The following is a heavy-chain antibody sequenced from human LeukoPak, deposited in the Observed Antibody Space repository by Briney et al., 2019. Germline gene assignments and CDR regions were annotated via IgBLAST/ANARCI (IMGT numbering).Heavy chain of an antibody. D-gene: IGHD4/OR15-4a*01. CDR1: GFTFDDYA. V-gene: IGHV3-43*02. Sequence: GGSLRLSCAASGFTFDDYAMHWVRQAPGKGLEWVSLISGDGGSTYYADSVKGRFTISSDNSKNTLYLQMNSLRAEDTAVYYCAREEGMVPYDYWGQGTLVTVSS. CDR2: ISGDGGST. J-gene: IGHJ4*02. CDR3: AREEGMVPYDY.